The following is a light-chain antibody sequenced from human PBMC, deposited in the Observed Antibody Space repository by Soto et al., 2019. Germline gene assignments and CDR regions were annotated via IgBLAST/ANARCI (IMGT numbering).Light chain of an antibody. CDR2: GVN. V-gene: IGLV2-14*01. Sequence: QSALTQPAYVSGSPGQSITISCTGTSSDVGGYNYVSWYQQHPGKVPKLIIYGVNNRPSGVSYRFSGSKSGNTASLTISGLQAEDEADYYCSSYTGISTQVFGGGTKLTVL. CDR3: SSYTGISTQV. J-gene: IGLJ3*02. CDR1: SSDVGGYNY.